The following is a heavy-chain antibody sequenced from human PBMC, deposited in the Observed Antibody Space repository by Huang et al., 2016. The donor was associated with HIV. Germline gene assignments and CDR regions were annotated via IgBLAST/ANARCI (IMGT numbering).Heavy chain of an antibody. D-gene: IGHD2-21*02. CDR1: GFSFSHYG. J-gene: IGHJ4*02. Sequence: QEQLVESGGGVVQPGGSLRLSCATSGFSFSHYGMDWVRQAPGKGLEWVAFIRFDGGNKHYADAAKGRFTISRDNSKKMLFLEMNSLRGDDTAFYYCATDLGGYSFDYWGQGALVSVSS. CDR3: ATDLGGYSFDY. V-gene: IGHV3-30*02. CDR2: IRFDGGNK.